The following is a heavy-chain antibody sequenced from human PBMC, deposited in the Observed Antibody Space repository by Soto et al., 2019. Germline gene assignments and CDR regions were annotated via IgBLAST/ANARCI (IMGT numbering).Heavy chain of an antibody. D-gene: IGHD3-16*01. CDR1: GYSFTNND. CDR3: ARMATFGSLNWFDP. CDR2: MNPGSGDT. V-gene: IGHV1-8*01. J-gene: IGHJ5*02. Sequence: ASVKVSCKASGYSFTNNDVSWVRQATGQGLEWMGWMNPGSGDTGYTQKFQGRVTMTRDISIATAYMELSSLRSDDTAIYYCARMATFGSLNWFDPWGQGTLVTVSS.